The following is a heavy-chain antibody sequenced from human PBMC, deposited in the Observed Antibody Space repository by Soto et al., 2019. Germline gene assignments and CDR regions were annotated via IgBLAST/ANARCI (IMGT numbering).Heavy chain of an antibody. CDR3: SRGVVVVAASQLGWFDP. Sequence: SVKVSCKASGGTFSRDAISWERQAPGQGLEWMGGIIPMFGTAKYAQKFQGRLTITADESTSTAYMELRSLRSEDTAVYYCSRGVVVVAASQLGWFDPWGHGTLVTYSS. CDR2: IIPMFGTA. V-gene: IGHV1-69*13. CDR1: GGTFSRDA. D-gene: IGHD2-15*01. J-gene: IGHJ5*02.